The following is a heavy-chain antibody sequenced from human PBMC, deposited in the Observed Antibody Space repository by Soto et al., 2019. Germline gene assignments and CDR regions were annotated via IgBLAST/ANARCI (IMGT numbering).Heavy chain of an antibody. CDR1: GGSISSYY. D-gene: IGHD4-17*01. CDR3: ARGYGDYVLDY. CDR2: IYYSGST. Sequence: QVRLQESGPGLVKPSETLSLTCTVFGGSISSYYWSWIRQPPGKGLEWIGYIYYSGSTNYNPSLKSRVTISVDTSKNQFSLKLSSVTAADTAVYYCARGYGDYVLDYWGQGTLVTVSS. V-gene: IGHV4-59*01. J-gene: IGHJ4*02.